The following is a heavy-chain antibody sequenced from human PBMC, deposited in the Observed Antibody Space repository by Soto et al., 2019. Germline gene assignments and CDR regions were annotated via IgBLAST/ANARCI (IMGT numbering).Heavy chain of an antibody. Sequence: SETLSLTCTVSGGSISSYYWSWIRQPPGKGLEWIGYIYYSGSTNYNPSLKSRDTISVDTSKNQFSLKLSSVTAADTAVYYCARDRNGDHDYWGQGTLVTVSS. CDR3: ARDRNGDHDY. CDR2: IYYSGST. J-gene: IGHJ4*02. CDR1: GGSISSYY. D-gene: IGHD4-17*01. V-gene: IGHV4-59*01.